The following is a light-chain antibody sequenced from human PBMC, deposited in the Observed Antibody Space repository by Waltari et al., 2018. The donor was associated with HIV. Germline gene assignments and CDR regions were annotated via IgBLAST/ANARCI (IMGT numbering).Light chain of an antibody. Sequence: QSVLTQPPSASGTPGQRVTISCSGSSSNIGSNYVYWYQQLPGTAPKLLIYRNNRRPSGVPARFSGAKSGSSASLAISGLRFEDEADYYCATSYDSLSVVVFGGGTKLTVL. J-gene: IGLJ2*01. CDR3: ATSYDSLSVVV. CDR2: RNN. CDR1: SSNIGSNY. V-gene: IGLV1-47*01.